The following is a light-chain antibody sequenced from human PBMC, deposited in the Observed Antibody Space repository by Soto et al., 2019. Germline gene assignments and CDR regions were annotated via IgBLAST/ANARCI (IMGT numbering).Light chain of an antibody. CDR3: QQRSNWLT. CDR2: DAS. CDR1: QSVSSY. J-gene: IGKJ4*01. V-gene: IGKV3-11*01. Sequence: EIVLTQSPATLSLSPGERATLSCRASQSVSSYLAWYQQKPGQAPRLLIYDASNRATGIPARFSGSGSGTDFTLTISSLEPDDVAVYFCQQRSNWLTFGGGIKVEIK.